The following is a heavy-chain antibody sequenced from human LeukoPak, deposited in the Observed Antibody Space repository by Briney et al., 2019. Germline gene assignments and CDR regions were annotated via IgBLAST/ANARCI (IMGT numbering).Heavy chain of an antibody. CDR2: IYYSGST. V-gene: IGHV4-59*12. J-gene: IGHJ4*02. CDR1: GGSISSYY. Sequence: SETLSLTCTVSGGSISSYYWSWIRQPPGKGLEWIGYIYYSGSTNYNPSLKSRVTISVDTSKNQFSLKLSSVTAADTAVYYCARVHYGGNAHWFDYWGQGTLVTVSS. CDR3: ARVHYGGNAHWFDY. D-gene: IGHD4-23*01.